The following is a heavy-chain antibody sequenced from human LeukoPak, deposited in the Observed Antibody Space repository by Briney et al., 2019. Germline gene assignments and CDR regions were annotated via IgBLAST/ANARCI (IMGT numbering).Heavy chain of an antibody. Sequence: GGSLRLSCAASGFTLSSYSMNWVRQAPGKGLEWVSSISSSSSYIYYADSVKGRFTISRDNAKNSLYLQMNSLRAEDTAVYYCAREPWGRSDYFDYWGQGTLVSVSS. CDR1: GFTLSSYS. V-gene: IGHV3-21*01. J-gene: IGHJ4*02. CDR2: ISSSSSYI. CDR3: AREPWGRSDYFDY. D-gene: IGHD3-16*01.